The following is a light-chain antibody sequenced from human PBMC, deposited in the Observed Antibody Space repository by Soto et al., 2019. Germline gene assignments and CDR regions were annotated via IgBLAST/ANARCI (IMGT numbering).Light chain of an antibody. CDR3: QQYNNWPPDRT. J-gene: IGKJ1*01. CDR2: GAS. Sequence: EIVMTQSPATLSVSPGERATLSCRASQSVGSNLAWYQLKPGQAPRLLIYGASTRATGIPARFSGSESGTDFTLTISSLQSEGFAIYFCQQYNNWPPDRTFGQGTKVEIK. V-gene: IGKV3-15*01. CDR1: QSVGSN.